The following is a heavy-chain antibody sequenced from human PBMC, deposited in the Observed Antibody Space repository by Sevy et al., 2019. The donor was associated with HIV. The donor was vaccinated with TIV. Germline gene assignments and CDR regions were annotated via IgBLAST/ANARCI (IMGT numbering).Heavy chain of an antibody. V-gene: IGHV3-30*18. D-gene: IGHD6-13*01. CDR2: ISYDGSNT. Sequence: GGSLRLSCAASGFTFSSYGMHWVRQAPGKGLEWVAVISYDGSNTYYADSVKGRFTISRDNSKNTLYLQMNSLRAEDTAVYYCAKDRTTGIAAAGTPFDYWGQGTLVTVSS. CDR1: GFTFSSYG. J-gene: IGHJ4*02. CDR3: AKDRTTGIAAAGTPFDY.